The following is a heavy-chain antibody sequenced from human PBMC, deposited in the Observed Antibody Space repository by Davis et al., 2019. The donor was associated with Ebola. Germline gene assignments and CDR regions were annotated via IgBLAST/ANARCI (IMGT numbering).Heavy chain of an antibody. CDR1: GYTFTSYG. V-gene: IGHV1-18*01. D-gene: IGHD6-19*01. Sequence: ASVKVSCKASGYTFTSYGISWVRQAPGQGLEWMGWISAYNGNTNYAQKLQGRVTMTTDTSTSTAYMELRSLRSDDTAVYYCARVMYSSGWYGFDYWGQGTLVTVSS. CDR3: ARVMYSSGWYGFDY. J-gene: IGHJ4*02. CDR2: ISAYNGNT.